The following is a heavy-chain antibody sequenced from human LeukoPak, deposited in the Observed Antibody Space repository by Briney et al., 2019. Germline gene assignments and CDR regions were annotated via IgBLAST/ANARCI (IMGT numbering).Heavy chain of an antibody. J-gene: IGHJ4*02. V-gene: IGHV2-70*04. CDR3: ARDYGGNRFDY. D-gene: IGHD4-23*01. CDR2: IDWDDDK. CDR1: GFSLRTSGMR. Sequence: SGPALVNPTPPLTLTCTFSGFSLRTSGMRVSWIRQPPVKALEWLARIDWDDDKFYSTSLKTRLTISKDTSKNQVVLTMTNMDPVDTATYYCARDYGGNRFDYWGQGTLVTVSS.